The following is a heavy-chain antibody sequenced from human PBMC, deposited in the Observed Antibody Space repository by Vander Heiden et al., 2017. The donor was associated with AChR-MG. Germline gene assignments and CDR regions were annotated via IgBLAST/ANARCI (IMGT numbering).Heavy chain of an antibody. Sequence: QVQLVQSGAEVKKPGASVTVSCKASGYTFTGYYMHWVRQAPGQGLEWMGWINPNSGGTNYAQKFQGRVTMTRDTSISTAYMELSRLRSDDTAVYYCARSRIRGPLGSITGTTDYWGQGTLVTVSS. D-gene: IGHD1-7*01. CDR2: INPNSGGT. CDR3: ARSRIRGPLGSITGTTDY. J-gene: IGHJ4*02. CDR1: GYTFTGYY. V-gene: IGHV1-2*02.